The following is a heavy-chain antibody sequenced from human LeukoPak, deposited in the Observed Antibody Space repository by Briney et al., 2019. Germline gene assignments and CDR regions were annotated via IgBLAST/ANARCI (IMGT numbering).Heavy chain of an antibody. Sequence: GESLKISCEGSGYNFTGYWISWVRQMPGKGLEWMGRIDPSDSYSNYSPSFQGHVSISTDKSISTAYLQWSSLKASDTAMYYCARLRDGSIDYWGQGTLVTVSS. J-gene: IGHJ4*02. CDR3: ARLRDGSIDY. CDR2: IDPSDSYS. V-gene: IGHV5-10-1*01. CDR1: GYNFTGYW.